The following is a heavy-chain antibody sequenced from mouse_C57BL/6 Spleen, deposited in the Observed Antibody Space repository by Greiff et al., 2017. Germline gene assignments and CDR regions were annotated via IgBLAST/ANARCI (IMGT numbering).Heavy chain of an antibody. CDR1: GFTFSSYA. Sequence: EVQRVESGGGLVKPGGSLKLSCAASGFTFSSYAMSWVRQTPEKRLEWVATISDGGSYTYYPDNVKGRFTISRDNAKNNLYLQMSHLKSEDTAMYYCARDRTGWYFDGWGTGTTVTVSS. CDR2: ISDGGSYT. J-gene: IGHJ1*03. CDR3: ARDRTGWYFDG. V-gene: IGHV5-4*01.